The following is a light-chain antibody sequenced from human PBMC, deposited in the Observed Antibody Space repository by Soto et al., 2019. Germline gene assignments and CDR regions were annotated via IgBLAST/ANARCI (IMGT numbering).Light chain of an antibody. CDR3: QQYNDWPTIT. V-gene: IGKV3-15*01. J-gene: IGKJ5*01. CDR2: GAS. CDR1: ESVRSG. Sequence: EVVLTQSPATLSVPPGDRATLSCRASESVRSGLAWYQQKPGQAPRLLIYGASIRAADVPPRFSGSGSGTEFTLTINSLQSEDFAVYYSQQYNDWPTITFGQGTRLETK.